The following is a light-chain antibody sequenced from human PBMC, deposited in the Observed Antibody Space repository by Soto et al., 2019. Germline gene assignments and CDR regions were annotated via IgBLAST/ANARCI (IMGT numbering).Light chain of an antibody. CDR3: QQHINWPLT. CDR2: DAS. J-gene: IGKJ4*01. CDR1: QSVTYN. V-gene: IGKV3-11*01. Sequence: TQSQDTLSASPGDRVTLSCRASQSVTYNLAWYQQKPGQAPRLLISDASNRATGIPARFSGSGSGADFTLTISSLEPGDFALYYCQQHINWPLTFGGGTKVDIK.